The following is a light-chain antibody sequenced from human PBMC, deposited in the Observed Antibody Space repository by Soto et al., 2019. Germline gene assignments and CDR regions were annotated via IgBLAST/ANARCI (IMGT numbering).Light chain of an antibody. CDR3: QQYNRSPRT. V-gene: IGKV3-20*01. CDR1: QSGGSY. CDR2: ATS. Sequence: EIVLTQSPGTLSLSPGETATLSCRASQSGGSYLAWYQQKPGQAPRLLTYATSSRAAGIPDRFSGSGSATDFTLTISTLEPEDFAVYYCQQYNRSPRTFGQGTKLEIK. J-gene: IGKJ2*01.